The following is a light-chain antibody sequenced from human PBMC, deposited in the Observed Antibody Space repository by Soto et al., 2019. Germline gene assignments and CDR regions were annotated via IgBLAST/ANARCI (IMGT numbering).Light chain of an antibody. CDR1: QGMSGY. CDR3: QQNYITPYT. Sequence: DIQMTQSPSSLSASVGDRVTITRRASQGMSGYLNWYQQKPGKAPKLLIYATSTLQSGVPSRFSGSGSGTDFTLTISSLQPEDFATCLCQQNYITPYTYGQGTKLEIK. V-gene: IGKV1-39*01. CDR2: ATS. J-gene: IGKJ2*01.